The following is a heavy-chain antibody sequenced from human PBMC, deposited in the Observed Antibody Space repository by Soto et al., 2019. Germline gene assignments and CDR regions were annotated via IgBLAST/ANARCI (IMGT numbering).Heavy chain of an antibody. V-gene: IGHV3-7*01. D-gene: IGHD2-15*01. CDR1: GFWINTYW. Sequence: GVTLRRSCSGFGFWINTYWMNWIRQTPGKGLEWVANINPEGNAKTYVDPVKGRFIVSRDNTRNSLDLQMNSLRVEDSAVYFCAAWDISNIWGQGILVTVSS. CDR3: AAWDISNI. CDR2: INPEGNAK. J-gene: IGHJ4*02.